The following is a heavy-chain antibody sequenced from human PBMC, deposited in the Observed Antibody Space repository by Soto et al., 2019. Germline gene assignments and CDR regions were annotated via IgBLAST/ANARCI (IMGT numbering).Heavy chain of an antibody. CDR2: ISGSGGST. V-gene: IGHV3-23*01. J-gene: IGHJ4*02. CDR3: SGGSGYYFFDF. Sequence: PGGSLRLSCAASGFTFSSYAMSWVRQAPGKGLEWVSAISGSGGSTYYADSVKGRFTISRDNSKNTLYLQMNRLSAEDTAVYYCSGGSGYYFFDFWGQGTLVTVSS. CDR1: GFTFSSYA. D-gene: IGHD3-22*01.